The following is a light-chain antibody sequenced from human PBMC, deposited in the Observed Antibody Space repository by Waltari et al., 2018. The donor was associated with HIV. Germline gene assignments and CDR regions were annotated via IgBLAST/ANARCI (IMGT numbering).Light chain of an antibody. V-gene: IGKV4-1*01. Sequence: DIVMTKSPDSLAVSLGERATINCKSSQSVLYSSNNKNYLAWYQQKLGQPPKLLIYWASTRKSGVPDRFSGSGSGTDFTLTISSLQAGDVAVYYCQQNYTTPWTFGQGTKVEIK. J-gene: IGKJ1*01. CDR3: QQNYTTPWT. CDR1: QSVLYSSNNKNY. CDR2: WAS.